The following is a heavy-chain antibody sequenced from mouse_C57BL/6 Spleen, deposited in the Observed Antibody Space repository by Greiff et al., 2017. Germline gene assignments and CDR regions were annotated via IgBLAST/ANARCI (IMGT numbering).Heavy chain of an antibody. Sequence: EVQLVESGGGLVKPGGSLKLSCAASGFTFSSYTMSWVRQTPEKRLEWVATISGGGGNTYYPDSVKGRFTISRDNAKNTLYLQMSSLRSEDTALYYCARHYDYDSFDYWGQGTTLTVSS. CDR2: ISGGGGNT. D-gene: IGHD2-4*01. CDR1: GFTFSSYT. CDR3: ARHYDYDSFDY. J-gene: IGHJ2*01. V-gene: IGHV5-9*01.